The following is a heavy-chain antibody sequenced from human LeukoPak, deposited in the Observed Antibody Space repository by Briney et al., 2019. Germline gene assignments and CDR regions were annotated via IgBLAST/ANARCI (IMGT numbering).Heavy chain of an antibody. Sequence: KAGGSLRLSCAASGFPFSDYNMRWIRQAPGKGLEWVSSISRSGSTKYYADSVKGRFTISRDNAKNSLFLQMNSLRAEDTAVYYCARVLRYCSGGNCYSGGLGYMDVWGKGTTVTTSS. CDR2: ISRSGSTK. CDR3: ARVLRYCSGGNCYSGGLGYMDV. V-gene: IGHV3-11*01. CDR1: GFPFSDYN. J-gene: IGHJ6*03. D-gene: IGHD2-15*01.